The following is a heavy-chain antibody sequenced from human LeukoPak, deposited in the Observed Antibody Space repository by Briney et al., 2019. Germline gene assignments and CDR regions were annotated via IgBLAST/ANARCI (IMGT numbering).Heavy chain of an antibody. CDR3: ARLNRLYSSSWYEVRTHSNY. CDR2: IYYSGST. CDR1: GGSISSSSYY. D-gene: IGHD6-13*01. V-gene: IGHV4-39*01. Sequence: PPETLSLTCTVSGGSISSSSYYWGWIRQPPGKGLEWIGSIYYSGSTYYNPSLKSRVTISVDTSKNQFSLKLSSVTAADTAVYYCARLNRLYSSSWYEVRTHSNYWGQGTLVTVSS. J-gene: IGHJ4*02.